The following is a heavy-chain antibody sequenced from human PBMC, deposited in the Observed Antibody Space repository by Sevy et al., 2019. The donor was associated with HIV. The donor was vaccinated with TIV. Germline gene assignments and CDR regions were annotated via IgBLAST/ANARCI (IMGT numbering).Heavy chain of an antibody. V-gene: IGHV3-23*01. CDR2: ISGSGGST. CDR1: GFTFSRYA. D-gene: IGHD3-3*01. J-gene: IGHJ4*02. CDR3: AKGGDYNFWNGYQDY. Sequence: GGSLRLSCAASGFTFSRYAMSWVRQTPGKGLEWVSTISGSGGSTYYADSVKGLITISRDNSKNTLYLQMNSLRTEDTAVYYCAKGGDYNFWNGYQDYWGQGTLVTVSS.